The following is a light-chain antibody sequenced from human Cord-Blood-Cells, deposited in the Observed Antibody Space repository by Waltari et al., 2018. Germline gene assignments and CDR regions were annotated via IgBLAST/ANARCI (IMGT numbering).Light chain of an antibody. CDR1: QSVSSSY. J-gene: IGKJ1*01. Sequence: LTQSPGTLSLSPGERATLSCRASQSVSSSYLAWYQQKPGQAPRLLIYGASSRATGIPDRFSGSGSGTDFTLTISRLEPEDFAVYYCQQYGSSPRTFGQGTKVEIK. CDR2: GAS. CDR3: QQYGSSPRT. V-gene: IGKV3-20*01.